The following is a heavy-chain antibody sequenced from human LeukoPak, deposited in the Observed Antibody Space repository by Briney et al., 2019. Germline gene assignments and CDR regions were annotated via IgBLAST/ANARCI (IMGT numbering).Heavy chain of an antibody. CDR1: GGSISSSSYY. J-gene: IGHJ5*02. CDR2: TYYSGST. D-gene: IGHD6-6*01. Sequence: PSETLSLTCTVSGGSISSSSYYWGWIRHPPGKGPEWMGSTYYSGSTYYNPSLKSRVTISVDTSKNQFSLKLSSVTAADTAVYYCAMYSSSSDPIGPDNWFDPWGQGTLVTVSS. V-gene: IGHV4-39*01. CDR3: AMYSSSSDPIGPDNWFDP.